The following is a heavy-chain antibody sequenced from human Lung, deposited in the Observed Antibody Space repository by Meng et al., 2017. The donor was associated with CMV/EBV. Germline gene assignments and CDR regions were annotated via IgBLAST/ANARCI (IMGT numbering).Heavy chain of an antibody. D-gene: IGHD3-10*01. CDR3: ARFGTVGAGSGVDFDY. Sequence: SQTXSLTXXISGDSVSSNSAAWNWIRQSPSRGLEWLGRTYYRSKWYNDYAVSVKSRITINPDTSKNQFSLQLNSVTPEDTAVYYCARFGTVGAGSGVDFDYWGQGTLVTVSS. CDR1: GDSVSSNSAA. CDR2: TYYRSKWYN. J-gene: IGHJ4*02. V-gene: IGHV6-1*01.